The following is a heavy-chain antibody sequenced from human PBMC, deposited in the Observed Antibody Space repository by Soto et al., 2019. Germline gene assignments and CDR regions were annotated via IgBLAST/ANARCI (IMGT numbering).Heavy chain of an antibody. Sequence: EVQLVESGGGLVQPGGSLRLSCAASGFTFSGSWMHWVRQAPGKGLVWVSRINGDGSGTSYADFVKGRFTISRDDTKNTMFLQMNGLRAENTAVYYCARWIFGSGTAKDYWGQGTLVTVSS. CDR3: ARWIFGSGTAKDY. CDR1: GFTFSGSW. V-gene: IGHV3-74*01. D-gene: IGHD3-10*01. CDR2: INGDGSGT. J-gene: IGHJ4*02.